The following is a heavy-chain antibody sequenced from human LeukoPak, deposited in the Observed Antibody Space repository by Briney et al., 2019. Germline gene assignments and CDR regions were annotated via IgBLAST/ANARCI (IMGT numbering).Heavy chain of an antibody. V-gene: IGHV3-23*01. J-gene: IGHJ4*02. Sequence: GGSLRLSCAASGFTFSSYAMSWVRQAPGKGLEWVSSITSDGTTYYADSLKGRFTISRDNSKNTLYVEMNSPRAEDTAMYYCAKDRIASYYSPSDYWGQGTLVTVSS. CDR2: ITSDGTT. CDR3: AKDRIASYYSPSDY. CDR1: GFTFSSYA. D-gene: IGHD1-26*01.